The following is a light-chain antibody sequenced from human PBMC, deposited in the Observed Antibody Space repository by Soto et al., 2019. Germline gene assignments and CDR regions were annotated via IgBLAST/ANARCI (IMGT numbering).Light chain of an antibody. CDR1: QSISSW. Sequence: IQMTQSPSTLSASVGDRVTITCRASQSISSWLAWYQQKPGKAPNLLIYAASTLQSGVPSRFSGGGSGTDFTLTISSLQPEDFATYYCQQVYVYPSTFGGGTKVDIK. V-gene: IGKV1-5*01. CDR2: AAS. J-gene: IGKJ4*01. CDR3: QQVYVYPST.